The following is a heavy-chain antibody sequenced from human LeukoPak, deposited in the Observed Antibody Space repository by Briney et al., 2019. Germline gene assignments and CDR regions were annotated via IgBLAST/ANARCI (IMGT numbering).Heavy chain of an antibody. J-gene: IGHJ4*02. CDR1: GGTFSSYA. CDR2: IIPIFGTA. Sequence: SVKVSCKASGGTFSSYAISWVRQAPGQGLEWMGGIIPIFGTANYAQKFQGRVTITTDESTSTAYMELSGLRSEDTAVYYCAALKKYYYDSSGYAFDYWGQGTLVTVSS. CDR3: AALKKYYYDSSGYAFDY. V-gene: IGHV1-69*05. D-gene: IGHD3-22*01.